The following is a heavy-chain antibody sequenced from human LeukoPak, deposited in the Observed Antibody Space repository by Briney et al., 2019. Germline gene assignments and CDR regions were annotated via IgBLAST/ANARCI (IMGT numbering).Heavy chain of an antibody. J-gene: IGHJ5*02. V-gene: IGHV4-34*01. Sequence: SETLSLACAVSDGSFSNYYWSWFRQSPGEGLEWIAEIYPGETAKYNPSLWSRVTISADTSKSQFSLRLSSVTAADTAVYYCAGYHQWFLNDRWGQGTLVTVSS. CDR1: DGSFSNYY. D-gene: IGHD2-8*01. CDR2: IYPGETA. CDR3: AGYHQWFLNDR.